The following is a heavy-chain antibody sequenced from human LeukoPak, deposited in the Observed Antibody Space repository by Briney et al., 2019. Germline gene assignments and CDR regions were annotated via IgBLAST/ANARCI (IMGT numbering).Heavy chain of an antibody. J-gene: IGHJ4*02. V-gene: IGHV4-59*01. D-gene: IGHD6-6*01. CDR1: GGSFSSYY. CDR3: ARDRGSSSFFDY. Sequence: SETLSLTCTVSGGSFSSYYWSWIRQPPGKGLEWIGCIYFRGSPNYNPSLKSRVTISVDTSKNQFSLKLNSVTAADTAVYYCARDRGSSSFFDYWGQGTLVTVSS. CDR2: IYFRGSP.